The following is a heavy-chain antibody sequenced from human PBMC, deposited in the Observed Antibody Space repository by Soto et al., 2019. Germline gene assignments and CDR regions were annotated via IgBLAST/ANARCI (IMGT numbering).Heavy chain of an antibody. Sequence: QVQLQESGPGLVKSSQTLSLTCTVSGGSISSGGSYWSWVRQRPGKGLEWIGYIFYSDGFYYTPYLKGLVEILADTSKNQFTLKLSSVADAATAVYYCARAPEPPPIFGVVRPYFFDFWGQGTLVTVSS. J-gene: IGHJ4*02. CDR1: GGSISSGGSY. CDR2: IFYSDGF. V-gene: IGHV4-31*01. CDR3: ARAPEPPPIFGVVRPYFFDF. D-gene: IGHD3-3*01.